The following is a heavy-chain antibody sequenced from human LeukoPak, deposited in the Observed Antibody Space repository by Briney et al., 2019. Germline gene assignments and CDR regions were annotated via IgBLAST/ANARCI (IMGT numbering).Heavy chain of an antibody. Sequence: GGSLRLSCAATGFTFSNYAIHWGRQAPGKGLEWVAFISDDGSRQHYADSVKSRFTIPRDNSKNTLNLQMNSLRAEDTAVYYCVKDRTGTYTLDYWGQGTLVTVSS. CDR2: ISDDGSRQ. CDR3: VKDRTGTYTLDY. V-gene: IGHV3-30-3*01. J-gene: IGHJ4*02. CDR1: GFTFSNYA. D-gene: IGHD3-10*01.